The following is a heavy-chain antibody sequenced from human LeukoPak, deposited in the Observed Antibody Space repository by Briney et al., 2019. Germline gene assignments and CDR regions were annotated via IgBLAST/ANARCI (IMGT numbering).Heavy chain of an antibody. CDR1: GFTFSYYG. Sequence: GRSLRLSCEASGFTFSYYGMHWVRQAPGKGLEWVAVIWYDGSNKYYADSVKGRLTISRDNSKNTLYLQMNNLKAEDTAVYYCARDPGSSWYVDYWGQGTLVTVSS. CDR2: IWYDGSNK. V-gene: IGHV3-33*01. J-gene: IGHJ4*02. CDR3: ARDPGSSWYVDY. D-gene: IGHD6-13*01.